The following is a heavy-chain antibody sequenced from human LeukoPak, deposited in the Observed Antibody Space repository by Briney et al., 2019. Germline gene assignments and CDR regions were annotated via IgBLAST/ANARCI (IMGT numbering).Heavy chain of an antibody. CDR3: VRGGIIGRISFHLDY. J-gene: IGHJ4*02. CDR1: GGSIDKSIYYY. Sequence: SETLSLTCTVSGGSIDKSIYYYWGWIRQPPGEGLEWIGSVYYSGGAYYNPSLKSRVLISVDMAKNQFSLMLTSVTAADTAVYFCVRGGIIGRISFHLDYWGQGTLVTVSS. V-gene: IGHV4-39*07. D-gene: IGHD3-10*01. CDR2: VYYSGGA.